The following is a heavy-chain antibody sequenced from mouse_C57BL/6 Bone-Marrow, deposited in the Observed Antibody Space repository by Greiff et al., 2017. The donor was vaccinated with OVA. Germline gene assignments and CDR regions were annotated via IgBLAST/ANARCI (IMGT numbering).Heavy chain of an antibody. CDR1: GFNIKNTY. D-gene: IGHD1-1*01. J-gene: IGHJ4*01. CDR3: ASHYYGSSCGYAMDY. Sequence: EVKLVESVAELVRPGASVKLSCTASGFNIKNTYMHWVKQRPEQGLEWIGRIDPANGNTKYAPKFQGKATITADTSSNTAYLQLSSLTSEDTAIYYCASHYYGSSCGYAMDYWGQGTSVTVSS. V-gene: IGHV14-3*01. CDR2: IDPANGNT.